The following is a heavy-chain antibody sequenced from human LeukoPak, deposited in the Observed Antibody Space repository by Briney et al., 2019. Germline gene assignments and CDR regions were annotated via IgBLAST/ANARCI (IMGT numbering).Heavy chain of an antibody. CDR1: GYTFTSYA. CDR3: ARGIWSATRVDYYLDN. V-gene: IGHV1-3*01. Sequence: ASVKVSCKASGYTFTSYAIHWVRQAPGQRLEWMGWINAGNGHTKYSQNFQGRVTITRDSSANIVYMELSSLTSEDTAVYYCARGIWSATRVDYYLDNWGQGTLVTVSS. D-gene: IGHD5-24*01. J-gene: IGHJ4*02. CDR2: INAGNGHT.